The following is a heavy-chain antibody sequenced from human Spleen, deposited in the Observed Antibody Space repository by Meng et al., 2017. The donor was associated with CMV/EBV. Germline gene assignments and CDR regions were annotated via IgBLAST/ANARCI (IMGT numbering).Heavy chain of an antibody. J-gene: IGHJ4*02. D-gene: IGHD2-2*01. V-gene: IGHV3-11*01. CDR3: ARDDNTSWYFDY. Sequence: GGSLRLSCAASGFTFSDYYMNWIRQAPGKGLESISYISSSGNTTYYSDSVKGRFIISRDNAKTSLYLQMNSLRAEATAVYYCARDDNTSWYFDYWGQGTPVTVSS. CDR2: ISSSGNTT. CDR1: GFTFSDYY.